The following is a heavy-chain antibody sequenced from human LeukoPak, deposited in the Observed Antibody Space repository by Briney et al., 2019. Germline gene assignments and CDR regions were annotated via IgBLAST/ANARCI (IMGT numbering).Heavy chain of an antibody. CDR3: ARPDGDYYYGSGSYFHY. Sequence: GGSLRLSLAPSGSTFSIYEMNWVRQPQGKGRGWVASIASSGTTIYYADSVKGRFTISRDNAKNSLYLQMNSLRAEDTAVYYCARPDGDYYYGSGSYFHYWGQGTLVTVSS. V-gene: IGHV3-48*03. CDR2: IASSGTTI. J-gene: IGHJ4*02. CDR1: GSTFSIYE. D-gene: IGHD3-10*01.